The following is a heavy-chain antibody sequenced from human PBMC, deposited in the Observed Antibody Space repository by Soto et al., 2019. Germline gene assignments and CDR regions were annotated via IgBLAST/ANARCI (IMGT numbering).Heavy chain of an antibody. CDR3: AKDQYKDRNDYGVFDY. CDR1: GFTFSSFG. V-gene: IGHV3-23*01. Sequence: GGSLRLSCAASGFTFSSFGMSWVRQAPGEGLEWVSTISGSGDTTYSADSVRGRFTVSRDNSRNTFYLQMNSLRAGDTAVYYCAKDQYKDRNDYGVFDYLGQGTPVTVSS. J-gene: IGHJ4*02. CDR2: ISGSGDTT. D-gene: IGHD4-17*01.